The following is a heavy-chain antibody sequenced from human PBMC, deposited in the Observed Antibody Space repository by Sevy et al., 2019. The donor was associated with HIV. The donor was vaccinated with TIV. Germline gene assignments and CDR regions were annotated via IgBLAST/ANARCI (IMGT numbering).Heavy chain of an antibody. J-gene: IGHJ4*02. Sequence: GGSLRLSCAASGFTFSDYYMSWIRQAPGKGLEWVSAISSSGSSIYYADSVKGRFTISRDNAKNSLYLRMNSLRAEDTAVYYGATAANGAPMQLGNAGFDYWGQGTLVTVSS. CDR1: GFTFSDYY. CDR3: ATAANGAPMQLGNAGFDY. CDR2: ISSSGSSI. V-gene: IGHV3-11*01. D-gene: IGHD5-18*01.